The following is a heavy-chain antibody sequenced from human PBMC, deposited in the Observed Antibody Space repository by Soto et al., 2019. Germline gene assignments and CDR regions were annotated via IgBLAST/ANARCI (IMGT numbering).Heavy chain of an antibody. CDR3: ATDGSTYRGSRRNWFDN. Sequence: PSETLSLTCTVSGGSISGYYWGWIRQPPGKGLEWIGYIHYSGSTNYNPSLRSRVTISVDTSKNQFSLKLSSVTAADTAVYYCATDGSTYRGSRRNWFDNWGQGTLVTVSS. CDR1: GGSISGYY. V-gene: IGHV4-59*01. CDR2: IHYSGST. J-gene: IGHJ5*02. D-gene: IGHD3-16*01.